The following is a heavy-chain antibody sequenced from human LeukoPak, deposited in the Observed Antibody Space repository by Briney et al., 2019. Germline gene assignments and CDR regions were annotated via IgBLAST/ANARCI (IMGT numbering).Heavy chain of an antibody. CDR1: GYTFTGYY. D-gene: IGHD1-26*01. J-gene: IGHJ3*02. CDR3: ARARGSYDAFDI. V-gene: IGHV1-2*02. Sequence: ASVNVSCKASGYTFTGYYMFWVRQAPGQGLEWMGWINPVSGGTNYAQKFQGRVTMTRDTSINTVYMELSRLRSDDTAVYYCARARGSYDAFDIWGQGTIVTVSS. CDR2: INPVSGGT.